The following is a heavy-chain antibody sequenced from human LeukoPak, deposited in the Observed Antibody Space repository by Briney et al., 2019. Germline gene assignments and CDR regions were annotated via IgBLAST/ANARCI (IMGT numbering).Heavy chain of an antibody. D-gene: IGHD2-15*01. CDR3: TTRRQDGW. CDR2: IKSNSDAGTI. V-gene: IGHV3-15*01. J-gene: IGHJ4*02. CDR1: GFTFSDDW. Sequence: PGGSLRLSCVGSGFTFSDDWMSWVRQAPGKGLEWVGRIKSNSDAGTIDYDAPVKGRFTIARDDSTNTLYLQRNSLKTEDTAVYYCTTRRQDGWWGQGTLVTVS.